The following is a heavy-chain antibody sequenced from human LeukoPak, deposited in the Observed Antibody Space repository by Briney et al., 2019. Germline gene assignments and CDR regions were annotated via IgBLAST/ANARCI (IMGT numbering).Heavy chain of an antibody. J-gene: IGHJ6*03. V-gene: IGHV4-34*01. CDR1: GGSFSGYY. D-gene: IGHD2-2*01. CDR2: INHSGST. CDR3: ARSTGQYQLLYYYYYMDV. Sequence: PSETLSLTCAVYGGSFSGYYWSWIRQPPGKGLEWIGKINHSGSTNYNPSFKSRATISVDTSKNQFSLKLSSVTAADTAAYYCARSTGQYQLLYYYYYMDVWGRGTTVTVSS.